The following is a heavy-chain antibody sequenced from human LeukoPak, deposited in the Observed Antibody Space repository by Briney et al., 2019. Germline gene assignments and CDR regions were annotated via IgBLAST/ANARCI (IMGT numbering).Heavy chain of an antibody. J-gene: IGHJ4*02. V-gene: IGHV3-23*01. CDR1: EFTFGSYA. CDR2: ISGSGGST. D-gene: IGHD3-9*01. CDR3: AKEVLRYFDWSDYWY. Sequence: GGSLRLSCATSEFTFGSYAMTWVRQAPGKGLEWVSAISGSGGSTYYADSVKGRFTISRDNSKNTLYLQMNSLRAEDTAVYYCAKEVLRYFDWSDYWYWGQGTLVTVSS.